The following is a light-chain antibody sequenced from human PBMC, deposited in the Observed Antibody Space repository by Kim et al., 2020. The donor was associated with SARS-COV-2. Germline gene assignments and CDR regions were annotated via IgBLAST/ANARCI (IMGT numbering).Light chain of an antibody. CDR3: QAWNSSTVV. CDR1: KLGDKY. J-gene: IGLJ2*01. CDR2: QDS. V-gene: IGLV3-1*01. Sequence: VDPGQTASITCSGDKLGDKYACWYQQKPGQLPVLVIYQDSKRPSGISERFSGSNTGNTATLTISGTQAMDEADYYCQAWNSSTVVFGGGTQLTVL.